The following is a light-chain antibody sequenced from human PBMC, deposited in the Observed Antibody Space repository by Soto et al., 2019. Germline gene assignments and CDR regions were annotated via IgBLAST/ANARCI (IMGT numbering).Light chain of an antibody. V-gene: IGLV8-61*01. J-gene: IGLJ2*01. Sequence: QAVVTQEPSFSVSPGGTVTLTCGLTSGSVSSNHYPSWYQQTPGQAPCTLIYNTNTRASGVPDRFSGSILGNMAALTITGAQAEDESDYYCVLYMGRGISVFGGGTKLTVL. CDR2: NTN. CDR1: SGSVSSNHY. CDR3: VLYMGRGISV.